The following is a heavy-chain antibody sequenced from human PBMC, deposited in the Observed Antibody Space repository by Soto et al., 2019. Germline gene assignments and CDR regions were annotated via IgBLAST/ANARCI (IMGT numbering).Heavy chain of an antibody. CDR2: IYWDDDK. D-gene: IGHD3-10*01. Sequence: SGVGVGWIRQPPGKALEWLALIYWDDDKRYSPSLKSRLTITKDTSKNQVVLTMTNMDPVDTATYYCAPYSYGSAVDPWGQGTLVTVSS. V-gene: IGHV2-5*02. CDR1: SGVG. CDR3: APYSYGSAVDP. J-gene: IGHJ5*02.